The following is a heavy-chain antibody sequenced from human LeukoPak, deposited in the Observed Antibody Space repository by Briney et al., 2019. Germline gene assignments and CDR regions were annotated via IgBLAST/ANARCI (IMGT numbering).Heavy chain of an antibody. CDR1: GFTVSTNY. CDR2: IKSKTDGGTT. V-gene: IGHV3-15*01. Sequence: GGSLRLSCAVSGFTVSTNYMSWVRQAPGKGLEWVGRIKSKTDGGTTDYAAPVKGRFTISRDDSKKTLYLQMNSLKTEDTAVYYCARDEFLGDYVDYWGQGTLVTVSS. D-gene: IGHD2/OR15-2a*01. CDR3: ARDEFLGDYVDY. J-gene: IGHJ4*02.